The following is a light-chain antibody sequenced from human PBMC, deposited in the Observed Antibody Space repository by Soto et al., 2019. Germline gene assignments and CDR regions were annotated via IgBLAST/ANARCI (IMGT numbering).Light chain of an antibody. V-gene: IGKV1-27*01. CDR3: QYYYSAPFT. Sequence: DIQMTQAPSSLSAFLGDRVTITCRASQGISDYLVWYQQRPGKVPKLLIYAASTLQSGVPPRFSGTGSGTDFTLTISSLQPEDVATYYCQYYYSAPFTFGPGTKVDIK. CDR1: QGISDY. J-gene: IGKJ3*01. CDR2: AAS.